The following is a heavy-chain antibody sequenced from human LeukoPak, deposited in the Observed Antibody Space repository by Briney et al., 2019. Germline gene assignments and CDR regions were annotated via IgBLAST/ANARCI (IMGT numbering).Heavy chain of an antibody. V-gene: IGHV4-39*07. Sequence: SETLSLTCTVSGGSISSSSYYWGWIRQPPGKGLEWIGSIYYSGSTYYNPSLKSRVTISVDTSKNQFSLKLSSVTAADTAVYYCARARLSHYYDSSGYTAGWFDPWGQGTLVTVSS. CDR1: GGSISSSSYY. J-gene: IGHJ5*02. CDR3: ARARLSHYYDSSGYTAGWFDP. D-gene: IGHD3-22*01. CDR2: IYYSGST.